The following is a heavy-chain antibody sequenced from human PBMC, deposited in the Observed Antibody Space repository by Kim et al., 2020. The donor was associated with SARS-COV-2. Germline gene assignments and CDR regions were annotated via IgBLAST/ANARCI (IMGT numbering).Heavy chain of an antibody. J-gene: IGHJ6*02. D-gene: IGHD2-15*01. V-gene: IGHV3-74*01. CDR1: GFTFSSYW. Sequence: GGSLRLSCAASGFTFSSYWMHWVLQAPGKGLVWVSRINSDGSSTSYADSVKGRFTISRDNAKNTLYLQMNSLRAEDTAVYYCARDLSQPSGHCSGGSCYIYYYGMDVWGQGTTVTVSS. CDR2: INSDGSST. CDR3: ARDLSQPSGHCSGGSCYIYYYGMDV.